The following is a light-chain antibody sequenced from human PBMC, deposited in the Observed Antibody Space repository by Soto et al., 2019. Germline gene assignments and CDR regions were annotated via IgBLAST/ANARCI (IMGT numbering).Light chain of an antibody. CDR3: LQYNNYWT. CDR1: QSVFSW. V-gene: IGKV1-5*03. Sequence: QMTQSPSTLSASVGDRVTITCRASQSVFSWLAWYQQKPGKAPKLLIYKTSILESGVPSRFSGSGSGTEFTLAISSLQPDDFETYYCLQYNNYWTFGQGTKVEIK. CDR2: KTS. J-gene: IGKJ1*01.